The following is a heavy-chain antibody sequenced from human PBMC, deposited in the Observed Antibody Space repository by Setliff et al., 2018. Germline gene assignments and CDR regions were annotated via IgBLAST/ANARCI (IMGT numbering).Heavy chain of an antibody. J-gene: IGHJ6*02. V-gene: IGHV1-18*01. D-gene: IGHD6-25*01. Sequence: ASVKVSCKASGYTFTNYGVTWVRQAPGQGLEWMGWIGAYNGNTYNAHKFQGRVTMTSDTSTSTAYMELRSLRSDDTAVYYCARERGGARSSIAADYYYYGMDVWGQGTTVTVSS. CDR1: GYTFTNYG. CDR2: IGAYNGNT. CDR3: ARERGGARSSIAADYYYYGMDV.